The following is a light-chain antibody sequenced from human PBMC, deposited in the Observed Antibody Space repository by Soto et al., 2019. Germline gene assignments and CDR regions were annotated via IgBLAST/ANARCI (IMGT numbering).Light chain of an antibody. Sequence: QSVLTQPPSASGTPGQRVTISCSGSSSNIGSRNTVNWYQQLPGTAPKLLIRSNDQRPSGVPDRYSGSKSGTSASLAISGLQSEDEADYYCAAWDSSLKGVLFGGGTKVTVL. J-gene: IGLJ2*01. CDR2: SND. CDR3: AAWDSSLKGVL. V-gene: IGLV1-44*01. CDR1: SSNIGSRNT.